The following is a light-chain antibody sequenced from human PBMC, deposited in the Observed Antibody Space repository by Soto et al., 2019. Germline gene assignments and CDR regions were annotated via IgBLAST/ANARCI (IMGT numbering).Light chain of an antibody. Sequence: QSVLTQPPSVSGAPGQRVTISCTGSSSNIGAGFAVHWYQQLPGTAPKLLIYTNTNRPSGVSDRFSGSKSGTSASLAITGLQAEDEADYYCQSYDSSLSGSLVFGGGTKLTVL. J-gene: IGLJ2*01. CDR2: TNT. CDR1: SSNIGAGFA. V-gene: IGLV1-40*01. CDR3: QSYDSSLSGSLV.